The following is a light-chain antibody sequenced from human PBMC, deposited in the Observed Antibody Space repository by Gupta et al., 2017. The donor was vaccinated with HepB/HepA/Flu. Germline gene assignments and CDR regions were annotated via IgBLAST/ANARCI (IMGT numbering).Light chain of an antibody. V-gene: IGKV1D-13*01. CDR2: DAS. CDR1: QGISSA. CDR3: QQFYNYPVT. Sequence: AIQLTQSPSSLSASVGDRVTITCRPSQGISSALAWYQQKPGKPPTLLIYDASSLGSGVPSRFSGSGSGTDFTLTIISLQPEDFATYYCQQFYNYPVTFGAGTKVEIK. J-gene: IGKJ4*01.